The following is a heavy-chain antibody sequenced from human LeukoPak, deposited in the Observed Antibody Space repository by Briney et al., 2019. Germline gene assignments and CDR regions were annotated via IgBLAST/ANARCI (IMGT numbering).Heavy chain of an antibody. Sequence: GGCVILSCAASVFYFSDYDMRWIRHAPWKGLEWVSYISSSGRIIYYADSVKGRFTISRDNAKNSLFLQMNSLRAEDTAVYYCASVHYYGMEVWGQGTTVTVSS. CDR2: ISSSGRII. CDR1: VFYFSDYD. J-gene: IGHJ6*02. CDR3: ASVHYYGMEV. V-gene: IGHV3-11*01. D-gene: IGHD2-8*01.